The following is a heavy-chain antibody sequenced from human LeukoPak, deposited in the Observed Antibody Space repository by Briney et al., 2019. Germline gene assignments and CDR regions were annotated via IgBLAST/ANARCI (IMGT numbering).Heavy chain of an antibody. CDR1: GFTFRSHW. J-gene: IGHJ4*02. Sequence: GGSLRLSCAASGFTFRSHWMSWVRQAPGKGLEWVANINQDGSETHYVDSVKGRFTISRDNAWNSLYLQMNSLRAEDTAMYYCARLSGSYWGEVDYWGQGTLVTVSS. CDR3: ARLSGSYWGEVDY. V-gene: IGHV3-7*01. D-gene: IGHD1-26*01. CDR2: INQDGSET.